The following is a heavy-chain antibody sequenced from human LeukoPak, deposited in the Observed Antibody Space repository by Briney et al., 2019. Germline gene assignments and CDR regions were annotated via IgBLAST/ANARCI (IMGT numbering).Heavy chain of an antibody. CDR1: GGSISSSSYY. V-gene: IGHV4-39*01. Sequence: PSETLSLTCTVSGGSISSSSYYWGWIRQPPGKGLEWIGSIYYSGSTYYNPSLKSRVTISVDTSKNQFSLKLSSVTAADTAAYYCVDGMAGTRFDYWGQGTLVTVSS. D-gene: IGHD6-19*01. CDR2: IYYSGST. J-gene: IGHJ4*02. CDR3: VDGMAGTRFDY.